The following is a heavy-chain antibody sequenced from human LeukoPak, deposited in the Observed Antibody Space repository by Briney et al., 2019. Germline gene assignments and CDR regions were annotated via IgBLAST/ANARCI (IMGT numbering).Heavy chain of an antibody. J-gene: IGHJ4*02. D-gene: IGHD3-16*01. CDR2: IKQDGSVK. Sequence: PGGSLRLSCAASGFTFSSYWMTWVRQAPGKGLEWVANIKQDGSVKYYVDSVKGRFTISRDNAKSSLYLQMNSLRADDTAVYYCARSPGGPDYWGQGTLVAVSS. V-gene: IGHV3-7*02. CDR3: ARSPGGPDY. CDR1: GFTFSSYW.